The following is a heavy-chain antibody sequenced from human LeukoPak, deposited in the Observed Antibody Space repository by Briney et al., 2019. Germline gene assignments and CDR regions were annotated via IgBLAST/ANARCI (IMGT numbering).Heavy chain of an antibody. J-gene: IGHJ4*02. CDR1: GFPFIEYS. Sequence: GGSLRLSCTASGFPFIEYSMNWVRQAPGKGLEWISYIGIDSGNTKYADTVRGRFTISADKAKNSLYLQMNSLRVEDTAVYYCARDHNYAFDNWGQGTLVSVAS. D-gene: IGHD1-1*01. CDR2: IGIDSGNT. CDR3: ARDHNYAFDN. V-gene: IGHV3-48*01.